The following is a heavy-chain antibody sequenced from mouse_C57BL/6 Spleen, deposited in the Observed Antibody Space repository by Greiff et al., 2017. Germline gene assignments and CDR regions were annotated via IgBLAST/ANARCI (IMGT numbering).Heavy chain of an antibody. Sequence: EVQLQQSGPELVKPGASVKISCKASGYTFTDYYMNWVKQSHGKSLEWIGDINPNNGGTSYNQKFKGKATLTVDKSSSTAYMELRGLTSEDSAVYYCAGMPFYYSNDDWFAYWGQGTLVTVSA. CDR2: INPNNGGT. V-gene: IGHV1-26*01. CDR3: AGMPFYYSNDDWFAY. J-gene: IGHJ3*01. CDR1: GYTFTDYY. D-gene: IGHD2-12*01.